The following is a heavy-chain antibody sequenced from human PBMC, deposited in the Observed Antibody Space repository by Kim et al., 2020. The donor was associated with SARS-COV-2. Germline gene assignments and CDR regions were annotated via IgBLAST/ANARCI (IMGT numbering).Heavy chain of an antibody. CDR2: GDGYT. CDR3: LGGYYFDY. J-gene: IGHJ4*02. V-gene: IGHV1-3*01. D-gene: IGHD2-15*01. Sequence: GDGYTKYSEKFQGRVTFTRDTSASTAYMELSSLRSEDSAVFYCLGGYYFDYWAQGTLVTVSS.